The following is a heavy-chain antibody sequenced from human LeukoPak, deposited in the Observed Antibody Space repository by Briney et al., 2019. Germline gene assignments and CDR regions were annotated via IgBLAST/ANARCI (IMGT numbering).Heavy chain of an antibody. CDR3: AKDKLGSCSSTTCSDFDN. CDR1: GFTFSSYE. V-gene: IGHV3-48*03. CDR2: ISSSGSTI. Sequence: GGSLRLSCAASGFTFSSYEMNWVRQAPGKGLEWVSYISSSGSTIYYADSVKGRFTISRDNAKNSLYLQMNSLRAEDTAVYYCAKDKLGSCSSTTCSDFDNWGQGTLVTVSS. D-gene: IGHD2-2*01. J-gene: IGHJ4*02.